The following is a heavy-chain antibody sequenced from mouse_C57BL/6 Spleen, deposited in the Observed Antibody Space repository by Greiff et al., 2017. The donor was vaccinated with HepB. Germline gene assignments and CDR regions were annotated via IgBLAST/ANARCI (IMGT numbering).Heavy chain of an antibody. D-gene: IGHD3-1*01. Sequence: QVQLKQPGAELVRPGSSVKLSCKASGYTFTSYWMDWVKQRPGQGLEWIGNIYPSDSETHYNQKFKDKATLTVDKSSSTAYMQLSSLTSEDSAVYYCARRSDGLDYWGQGTTLTVSS. V-gene: IGHV1-61*01. CDR2: IYPSDSET. J-gene: IGHJ2*01. CDR1: GYTFTSYW. CDR3: ARRSDGLDY.